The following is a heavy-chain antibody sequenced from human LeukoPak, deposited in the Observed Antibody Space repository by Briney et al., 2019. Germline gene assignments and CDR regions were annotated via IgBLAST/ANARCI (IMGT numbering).Heavy chain of an antibody. Sequence: GGSLRLSCAASGFTVSSNYMSWVRQAPGKGLEWVSVIYSGGSTYYADSVKGRFTISRHNSKNTLYLQMNSLRAEDMAVYYCARGGRFITSSFDYWGQGTLVTVSS. D-gene: IGHD1-20*01. CDR2: IYSGGST. CDR3: ARGGRFITSSFDY. V-gene: IGHV3-53*04. CDR1: GFTVSSNY. J-gene: IGHJ4*02.